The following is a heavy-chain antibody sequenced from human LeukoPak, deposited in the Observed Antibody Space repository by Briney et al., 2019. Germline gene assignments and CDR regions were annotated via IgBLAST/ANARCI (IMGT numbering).Heavy chain of an antibody. V-gene: IGHV3-74*01. CDR1: GFSFSGYW. Sequence: GGSLRLSCTTSGFSFSGYWMHWVRQAPGKGLVWVSRINSDGSSTSYADSVKGRFTISRDNAKNTLYLQMNSLRAEDTAVYYCAREGYSYGPGLDYWGQGTLVTVSS. D-gene: IGHD5-18*01. CDR3: AREGYSYGPGLDY. CDR2: INSDGSST. J-gene: IGHJ4*02.